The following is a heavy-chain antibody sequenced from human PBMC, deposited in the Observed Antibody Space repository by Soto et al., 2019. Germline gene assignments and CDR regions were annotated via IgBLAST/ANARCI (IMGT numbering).Heavy chain of an antibody. CDR3: ARGGDSYGYGEDYYYGMVV. CDR1: GFGVSNNY. CDR2: INSGGNT. J-gene: IGHJ6*02. Sequence: EVQLVESGGGLVQPGGSLRLSCAASGFGVSNNYMSWVRQAPGKGLEWVSAINSGGNTYYADSVKGRFTISRDNSKNTVYLQMNSVGAEDTAVYYCARGGDSYGYGEDYYYGMVVWGQGTTVTVSS. D-gene: IGHD5-18*01. V-gene: IGHV3-66*01.